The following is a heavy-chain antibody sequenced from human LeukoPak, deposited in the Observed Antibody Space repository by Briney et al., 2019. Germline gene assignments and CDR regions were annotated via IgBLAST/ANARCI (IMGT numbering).Heavy chain of an antibody. CDR2: IKSNAYGGTT. CDR1: GFNFDDNA. J-gene: IGHJ4*02. Sequence: GRSLRLSCRASGFNFDDNAMSWVRQAPGKGLEWVGFIKSNAYGGTTEYAASLKGRFTISRDDSRSIIYLQMNNLKTEDTAVYYCTRDLRFDYWGQGTLLTVSP. CDR3: TRDLRFDY. V-gene: IGHV3-49*04.